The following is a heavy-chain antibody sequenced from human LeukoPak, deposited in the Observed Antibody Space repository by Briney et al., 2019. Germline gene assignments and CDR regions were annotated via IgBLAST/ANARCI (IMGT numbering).Heavy chain of an antibody. J-gene: IGHJ3*02. D-gene: IGHD2-2*02. CDR3: ARDPNRAINAFDI. V-gene: IGHV1-2*02. CDR1: GYTFTGYY. CDR2: INPNSGGT. Sequence: GASMKVSCKASGYTFTGYYMRWVRQAPGQGLEWMGWINPNSGGTNYAQKFQGRVTMTRDTSISTAYMELSRLRSDDTAVYYCARDPNRAINAFDIWGQGTMVTVSS.